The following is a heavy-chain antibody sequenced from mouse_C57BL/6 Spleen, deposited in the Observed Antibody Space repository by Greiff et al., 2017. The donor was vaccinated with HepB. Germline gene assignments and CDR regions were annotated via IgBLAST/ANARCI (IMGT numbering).Heavy chain of an antibody. V-gene: IGHV5-4*03. J-gene: IGHJ3*01. CDR3: ARGDDGYYMAWFAY. CDR1: GFTFSSYA. CDR2: ISDGGSYT. D-gene: IGHD2-3*01. Sequence: DVKLVEPGGGLVKPGGSLKLSCAASGFTFSSYAMSWVRQTPEKRLEWVATISDGGSYTYYPDNVKGRFTISRDNAKNNLYLQMSHLKSEDTAMYYCARGDDGYYMAWFAYWGQGTLVTVSA.